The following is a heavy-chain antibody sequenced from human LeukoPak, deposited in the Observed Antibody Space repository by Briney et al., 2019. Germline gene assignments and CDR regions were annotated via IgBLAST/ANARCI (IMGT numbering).Heavy chain of an antibody. J-gene: IGHJ4*02. CDR2: INHSGST. CDR1: GYSISTGYY. Sequence: KASETLSLTCTVSGYSISTGYYWDWIRQPPGKGLEWIGEINHSGSTNYNPSLKSRVTISVDTSKNQFSLKLSSVTAADTAVYYCALTYYDFWSGSDVPRWDYWGQGTLVTVSS. V-gene: IGHV4-38-2*02. CDR3: ALTYYDFWSGSDVPRWDY. D-gene: IGHD3-3*01.